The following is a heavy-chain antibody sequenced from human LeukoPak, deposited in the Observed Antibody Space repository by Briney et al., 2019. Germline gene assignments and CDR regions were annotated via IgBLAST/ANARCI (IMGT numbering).Heavy chain of an antibody. J-gene: IGHJ4*02. CDR1: FXXYX. CDR3: AKALGGYHFDY. D-gene: IGHD3-16*01. CDR2: ISGSGGNT. V-gene: IGHV3-23*01. Sequence: FXXYXXXWXXQAPGKGLEWVSSISGSGGNTYYADSVKGRFTISRDNSKNTLFLHMNSLRAEDTAVYYCAKALGGYHFDYWGQGTLVTVSS.